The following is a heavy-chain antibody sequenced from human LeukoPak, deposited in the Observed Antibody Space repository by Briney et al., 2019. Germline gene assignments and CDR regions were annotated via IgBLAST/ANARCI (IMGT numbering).Heavy chain of an antibody. V-gene: IGHV3-30-3*01. Sequence: GGSLRLSCAASGFTFSSYAMHWVRQAPGKGLEWVAVISYDGSNKYYADSVKGRFTISRNNSKNTLYLQMNSLRAEDTAVYYCARGSSSFDYWGQGTLVTVSS. D-gene: IGHD2-2*01. CDR3: ARGSSSFDY. CDR1: GFTFSSYA. CDR2: ISYDGSNK. J-gene: IGHJ4*02.